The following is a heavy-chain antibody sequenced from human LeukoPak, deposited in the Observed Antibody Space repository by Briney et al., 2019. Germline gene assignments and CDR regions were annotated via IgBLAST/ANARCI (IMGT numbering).Heavy chain of an antibody. CDR2: ISGSGRSK. Sequence: GGSLRLSCAASGFPFSTYAMRWVRQAPGKGPEGVSGISGSGRSKYYADSVKGRFTISRDNSKNTLYVQMNSLRVEDTAIYYCAKGGVVVVRGEAFDIWGQGTIVTVSS. D-gene: IGHD3-22*01. V-gene: IGHV3-23*01. CDR3: AKGGVVVVRGEAFDI. CDR1: GFPFSTYA. J-gene: IGHJ3*02.